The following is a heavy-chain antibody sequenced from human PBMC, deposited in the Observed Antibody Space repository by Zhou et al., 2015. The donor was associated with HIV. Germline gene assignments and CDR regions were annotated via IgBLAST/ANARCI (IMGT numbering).Heavy chain of an antibody. CDR2: IIPIFGTA. J-gene: IGHJ6*02. D-gene: IGHD3-10*01. CDR3: ARRASKSVGEAVGTTGMDV. V-gene: IGHV1-69*01. Sequence: QVQLVQSGAEVKKPGSSVKVSCKASGGTFSSYAISWVRQAPGQGLEWMGGIIPIFGTANYAQKFQGRVTITADESTSTAYMELSSLRSEDTAVYYCARRASKSVGEAVGTTGMDVVGPRGPRSTVSS. CDR1: GGTFSSYA.